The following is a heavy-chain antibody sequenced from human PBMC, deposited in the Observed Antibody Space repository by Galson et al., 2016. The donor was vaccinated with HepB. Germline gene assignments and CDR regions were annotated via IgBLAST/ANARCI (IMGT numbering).Heavy chain of an antibody. CDR3: ARGDGYSYYMDV. CDR1: HHTFNRXG. CDR2: VSDYNGKK. D-gene: IGHD2-15*01. Sequence: SVKVSCKASHHTFNRXGFTXXRQAPGQGLEWMGWVSDYNGKKDYAQDFQGRVTMTTDTSTRTAYMELRSLRSDDTAVYYCARGDGYSYYMDVWGKGTTVTVSS. V-gene: IGHV1-18*04. J-gene: IGHJ6*03.